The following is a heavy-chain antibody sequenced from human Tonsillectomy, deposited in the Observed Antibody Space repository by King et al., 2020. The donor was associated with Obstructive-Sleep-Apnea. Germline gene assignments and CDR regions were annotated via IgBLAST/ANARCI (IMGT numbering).Heavy chain of an antibody. J-gene: IGHJ4*02. CDR2: IYSTGNT. V-gene: IGHV4-30-4*01. CDR1: GGSVSSGDYY. CDR3: ARGISQYSDIWTGYFFDF. D-gene: IGHD1-26*01. Sequence: PLQESGPGLVKPSQNLSLTCTVSGGSVSSGDYYWSWVRHPPGKGLEWIGYIYSTGNTLYNPSLESRVAISKDASRNHFSLKVKSVSAADTAVYYCARGISQYSDIWTGYFFDFWGQGTLVAVSS.